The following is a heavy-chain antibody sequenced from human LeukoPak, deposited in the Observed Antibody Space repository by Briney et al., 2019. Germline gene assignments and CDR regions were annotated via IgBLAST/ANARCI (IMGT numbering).Heavy chain of an antibody. J-gene: IGHJ6*02. Sequence: GRSLRLSCAASRFTFSNYAMHWVRQAPGKGLEWVAFISNDGGNKYYADSVKGRFTISRDNSKNTLYLQMNSLRAEDTAVYYCARAPGYSGYDFYYGMDVWGQGTTVTVSS. CDR2: ISNDGGNK. V-gene: IGHV3-30*04. CDR1: RFTFSNYA. CDR3: ARAPGYSGYDFYYGMDV. D-gene: IGHD5-12*01.